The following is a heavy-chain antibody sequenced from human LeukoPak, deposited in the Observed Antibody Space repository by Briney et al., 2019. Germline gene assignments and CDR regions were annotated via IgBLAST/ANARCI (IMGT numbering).Heavy chain of an antibody. D-gene: IGHD3-3*01. CDR3: ARDLPFWSGYGLFDY. Sequence: GGSLRLSCAASGCTFSSYARRWVRQAPGKGLEWVAVISYDGSNKYYADSVKGRFTISRDNSKNTLYLQMNSLRAEDTAVYYCARDLPFWSGYGLFDYWGQGTLVTVSS. V-gene: IGHV3-30-3*01. CDR1: GCTFSSYA. CDR2: ISYDGSNK. J-gene: IGHJ4*02.